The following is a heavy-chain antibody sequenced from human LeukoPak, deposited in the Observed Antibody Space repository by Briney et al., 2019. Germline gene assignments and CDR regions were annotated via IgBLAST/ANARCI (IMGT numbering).Heavy chain of an antibody. CDR3: ARMRGYSYSDY. CDR1: GGAFNNNA. D-gene: IGHD5-18*01. Sequence: SVKVSCKASGGAFNNNAINWVRQAPGQGLEWMGGVIPFYGATNSAQRFQGRVTFTADESTSTAYMELRSLRSEDTAIYFCARMRGYSYSDYWGQGTLVTVSS. V-gene: IGHV1-69*13. J-gene: IGHJ4*02. CDR2: VIPFYGAT.